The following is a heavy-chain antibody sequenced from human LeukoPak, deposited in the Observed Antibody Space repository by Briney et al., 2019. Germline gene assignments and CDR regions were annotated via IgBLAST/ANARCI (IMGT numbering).Heavy chain of an antibody. V-gene: IGHV3-74*01. CDR2: MNSDGSTT. J-gene: IGHJ4*02. Sequence: GGSLRLSCAASGFTFSRDWMHWVRQAPGKGLVWVSRMNSDGSTTNYADSVKGRFTISRDNSKNTLYPQMNSLRAEDTAVYYCVRALMGTSDHWGQGSLVTVSS. CDR3: VRALMGTSDH. CDR1: GFTFSRDW. D-gene: IGHD7-27*01.